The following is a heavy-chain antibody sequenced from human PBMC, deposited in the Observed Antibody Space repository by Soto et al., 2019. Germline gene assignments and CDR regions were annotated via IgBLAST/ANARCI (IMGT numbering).Heavy chain of an antibody. Sequence: QVQLVQSGDEVRKPGSSVKVSCQASGYIFVNYGIAWVRQAAGQGLEWMGWMSPYSGNTHYASKVQGRLTMTTDTSTSTAYMDLGSLTSGDTAVYYCAMVDNYVTPTPQDVWGQGTTVTVSS. D-gene: IGHD3-16*01. CDR1: GYIFVNYG. J-gene: IGHJ6*02. V-gene: IGHV1-18*01. CDR3: AMVDNYVTPTPQDV. CDR2: MSPYSGNT.